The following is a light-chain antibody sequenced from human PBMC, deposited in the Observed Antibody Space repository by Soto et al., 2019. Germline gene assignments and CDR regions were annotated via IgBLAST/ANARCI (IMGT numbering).Light chain of an antibody. CDR1: KSISNH. CDR2: AAS. J-gene: IGKJ1*01. CDR3: QQSYSSPPT. Sequence: DIQMTQSPSSLSASVEDRVIITCRARKSISNHLNWYQQKPGKAPKLLIFAASILQSGVPSRFSGSRSGTDFTLTISSLQPEDFATYYCQQSYSSPPTFGQGTKVEIK. V-gene: IGKV1-39*01.